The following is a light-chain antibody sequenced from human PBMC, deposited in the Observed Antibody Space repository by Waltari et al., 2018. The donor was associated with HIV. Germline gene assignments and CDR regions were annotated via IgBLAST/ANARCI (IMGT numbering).Light chain of an antibody. V-gene: IGKV3-20*01. CDR1: QSISSSD. CDR2: GAS. Sequence: EIVLTQSPGTLSLSQGERANLSCRASQSISSSDLAWYQQTPGQAPRLLIYGASSGATGIPDRFSGSGSGTDFTLTISRLEPEDFAVYYCQQYGNSPLTFGGGTKVEIK. J-gene: IGKJ4*01. CDR3: QQYGNSPLT.